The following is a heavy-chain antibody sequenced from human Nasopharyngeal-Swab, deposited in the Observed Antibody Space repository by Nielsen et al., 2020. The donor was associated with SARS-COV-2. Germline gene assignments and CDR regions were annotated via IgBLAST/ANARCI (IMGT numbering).Heavy chain of an antibody. CDR1: GFTFSNYG. Sequence: GESLKISCAASGFTFSNYGMHWVRQAPGKGLEWVAVTSYDGSNKYYADSVKGRFTISRDNSKNTLYLQMNSLRAEDTAVYSCAKGGSSYAYPFDYWGQGTLVTVSS. CDR2: TSYDGSNK. V-gene: IGHV3-30*18. J-gene: IGHJ4*02. CDR3: AKGGSSYAYPFDY. D-gene: IGHD5-18*01.